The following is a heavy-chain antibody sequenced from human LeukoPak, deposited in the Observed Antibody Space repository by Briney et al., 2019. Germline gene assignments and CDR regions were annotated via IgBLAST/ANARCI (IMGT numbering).Heavy chain of an antibody. CDR1: GFTFDDYA. CDR3: AKRESLDY. Sequence: PGGSLRFSCAASGFTFDDYAMHWVRQAPGKGLEWVAVISYDGSNKYYADSVKGRFTISRDNSKNTLYLQMNSLRAEDTAVYYCAKRESLDYWGQGTLVTVSS. CDR2: ISYDGSNK. J-gene: IGHJ4*02. D-gene: IGHD3-10*01. V-gene: IGHV3-30*18.